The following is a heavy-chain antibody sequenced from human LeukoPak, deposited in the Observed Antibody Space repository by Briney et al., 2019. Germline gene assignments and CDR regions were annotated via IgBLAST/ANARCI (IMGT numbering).Heavy chain of an antibody. CDR2: IYYSGST. CDR1: GGSISSYY. CDR3: AGSPNYDDSSGYLGVGYYFDY. Sequence: SETLSLTCTVSGGSISSYYWSWIRQPPGKGLEWIGYIYYSGSTNYNPSLKSRVTISVDTSKNQFSLKLSSVTAADTAVYYCAGSPNYDDSSGYLGVGYYFDYWGQGTLVTVSS. D-gene: IGHD3-22*01. J-gene: IGHJ4*02. V-gene: IGHV4-59*08.